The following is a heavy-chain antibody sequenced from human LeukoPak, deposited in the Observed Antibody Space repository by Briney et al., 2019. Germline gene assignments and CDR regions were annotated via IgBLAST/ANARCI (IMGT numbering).Heavy chain of an antibody. J-gene: IGHJ3*02. CDR2: IIPILGIA. Sequence: GASVTVSCKASGGTFSSYAISWVRQAPGQGLEWMGRIIPILGIANYAQKFQGRVTITADKSTSTAYMELSSLRSEDTAVYYCATSGGDYGGNSRTVTLNVRAAAFDIWGQGTMVAVSS. CDR1: GGTFSSYA. V-gene: IGHV1-69*04. CDR3: ATSGGDYGGNSRTVTLNVRAAAFDI. D-gene: IGHD4-23*01.